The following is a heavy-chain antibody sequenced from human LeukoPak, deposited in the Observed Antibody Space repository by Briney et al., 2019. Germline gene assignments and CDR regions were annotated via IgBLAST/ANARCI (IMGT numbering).Heavy chain of an antibody. CDR1: GGSISSGSYY. D-gene: IGHD2-15*01. CDR2: IYTSGST. Sequence: PSETLSLTCTVSGGSISSGSYYWGWIRQPAGKGLEWIGRIYTSGSTNYNPSLKSRVTISVDTSKNQFSLKLSSVTAADTAVYYCARSRVRYCSGGSCYPFDYWGQGTLVTVSS. J-gene: IGHJ4*02. V-gene: IGHV4-61*02. CDR3: ARSRVRYCSGGSCYPFDY.